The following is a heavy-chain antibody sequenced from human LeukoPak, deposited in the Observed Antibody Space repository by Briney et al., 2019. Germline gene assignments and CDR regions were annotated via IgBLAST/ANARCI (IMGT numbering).Heavy chain of an antibody. CDR2: ISYDGSNK. D-gene: IGHD2-21*02. Sequence: GGSLRLSCAASGFSLSTYAMNWVRQAPGKGLEWVAVISYDGSNKYYADSVKGRFTISRDNSKNTLYLQMNSLRAEDTAVYYCAKDRPLAYCGGDCYSTGYFDYWGQGTLVTVSS. V-gene: IGHV3-30*18. CDR3: AKDRPLAYCGGDCYSTGYFDY. J-gene: IGHJ4*02. CDR1: GFSLSTYA.